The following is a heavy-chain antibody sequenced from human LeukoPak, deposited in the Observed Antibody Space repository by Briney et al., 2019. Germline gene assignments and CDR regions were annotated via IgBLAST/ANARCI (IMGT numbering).Heavy chain of an antibody. Sequence: GGSLRLSCAASGFIFSKYAMEWVRQAPGKGLEWVSSIDGPSDSIYYADSVKGRFTISRDDAKNTLYLQMNSLRVEDTAVYYCARGRPHGNDYRGQGTLVTVSS. V-gene: IGHV3-21*01. CDR2: IDGPSDSI. J-gene: IGHJ4*02. CDR3: ARGRPHGNDY. D-gene: IGHD4-23*01. CDR1: GFIFSKYA.